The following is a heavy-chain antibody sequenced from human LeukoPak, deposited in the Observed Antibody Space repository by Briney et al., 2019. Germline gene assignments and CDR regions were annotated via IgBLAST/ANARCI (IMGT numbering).Heavy chain of an antibody. CDR1: GGSFSGYY. J-gene: IGHJ4*02. Sequence: PSETLSPTCAVYGGSFSGYYWSWIRQPPGKGLEWIGEINHSGSTNYNPSLKSRVTISVDTSKNQFSLKLSSVTAADTAVYYCASGYDSSGYYVNWGQGTLVTVSS. CDR2: INHSGST. D-gene: IGHD3-22*01. V-gene: IGHV4-34*01. CDR3: ASGYDSSGYYVN.